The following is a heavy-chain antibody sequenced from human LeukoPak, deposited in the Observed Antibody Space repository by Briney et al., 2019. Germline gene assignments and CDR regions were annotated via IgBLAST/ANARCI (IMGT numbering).Heavy chain of an antibody. CDR3: ARSGLNRFDY. CDR1: GFTFSSFA. CDR2: FSGSGGST. D-gene: IGHD2-15*01. Sequence: GGSLRLSCAASGFTFSSFAMSWVRQAPGKGLERVSTFSGSGGSTYYAGSVKGRFSISRDNSKNTLYLQMNSLRAEDTAAYYCARSGLNRFDYWGQGTLVTVSS. V-gene: IGHV3-23*01. J-gene: IGHJ4*02.